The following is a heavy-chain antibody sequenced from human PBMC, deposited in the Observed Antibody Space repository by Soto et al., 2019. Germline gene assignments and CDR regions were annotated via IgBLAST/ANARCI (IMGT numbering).Heavy chain of an antibody. CDR1: GFTFSSYW. Sequence: GSLRLSCAASGFTFSSYWMHWVRQDAGKGLLWVSSIKTDGTATQYADSVKGRFTVSRDNAKNTLYLQMNSLRAEDTAVYYCAKDLSWGQCDYWGQGALVTVSS. CDR3: AKDLSWGQCDY. D-gene: IGHD3-16*01. V-gene: IGHV3-74*03. J-gene: IGHJ4*02. CDR2: IKTDGTAT.